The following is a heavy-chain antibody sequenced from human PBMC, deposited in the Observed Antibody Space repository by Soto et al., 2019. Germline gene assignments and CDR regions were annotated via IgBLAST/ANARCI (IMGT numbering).Heavy chain of an antibody. D-gene: IGHD6-13*01. J-gene: IGHJ5*02. CDR2: IYTSGST. CDR3: ARAAAGTPDYPSNWFDP. CDR1: GGSISSYY. V-gene: IGHV4-4*07. Sequence: QVQLQESGPGLVKPSETLSLTCTVSGGSISSYYWSWIRQPAGKGLEWIGRIYTSGSTNYNPSLNGRVTMSVDTSKNQSSLKLSSVTAADTAVYYCARAAAGTPDYPSNWFDPWGQGTLVTVSS.